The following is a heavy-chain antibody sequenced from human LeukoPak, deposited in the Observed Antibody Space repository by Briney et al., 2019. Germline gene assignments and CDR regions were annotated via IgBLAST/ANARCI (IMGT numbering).Heavy chain of an antibody. CDR1: GFTFSTYW. J-gene: IGHJ4*02. CDR2: INSDGSST. D-gene: IGHD4-17*01. V-gene: IGHV3-74*01. CDR3: ARDGAYYGDYPDY. Sequence: GGSLRLSCAASGFTFSTYWMHWVRQAPGKGLVWVSRINSDGSSTKYADSVKGRFTISRDNAKNTVYLQMNSLRVEDTAVYFCARDGAYYGDYPDYWGQGTLVTVSS.